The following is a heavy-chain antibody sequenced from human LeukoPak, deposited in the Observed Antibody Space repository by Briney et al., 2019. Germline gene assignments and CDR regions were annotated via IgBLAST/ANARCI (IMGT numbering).Heavy chain of an antibody. CDR1: GYTFTSYG. CDR2: ISAYNGNT. Sequence: ASVKVSCKASGYTFTSYGISWVRQAPGQGLEWMGWISAYNGNTNYAQKLQGRVTMTTDTSTSTAYMELRSLRSDDTAVYYCAGFLLRGYYIDAFDIWGQGTMVTVSS. V-gene: IGHV1-18*01. CDR3: AGFLLRGYYIDAFDI. J-gene: IGHJ3*02. D-gene: IGHD3-22*01.